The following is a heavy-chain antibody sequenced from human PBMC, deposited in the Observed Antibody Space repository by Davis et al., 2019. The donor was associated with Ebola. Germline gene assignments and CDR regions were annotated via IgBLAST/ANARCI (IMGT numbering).Heavy chain of an antibody. CDR2: IHDSGST. J-gene: IGHJ4*02. V-gene: IGHV4-59*01. CDR1: GGSISGDY. CDR3: ARDRSYDSSGYYDY. D-gene: IGHD3-22*01. Sequence: MPSETLSLTCTVSGGSISGDYWSWIRQPPGKGLEWIGYIHDSGSTNYNPSLKSRVTISVDTSKNQFSLKLSSVTAADTAVYYCARDRSYDSSGYYDYWGQGTLVTVSS.